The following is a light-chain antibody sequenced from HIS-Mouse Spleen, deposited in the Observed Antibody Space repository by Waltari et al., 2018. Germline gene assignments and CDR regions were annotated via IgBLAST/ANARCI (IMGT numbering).Light chain of an antibody. CDR3: CSYAGSSTRV. CDR1: SGDVWGSNP. Sequence: QSPLTQPPPVCGSPGQSLTISCTRTSGDVWGSNPVSRYQQHPGKAPKLMIYEGSKRPSGVSNRFSGSKSGNTASLTISGLQAEDEADYYCCSYAGSSTRVFGGGTKLTVL. J-gene: IGLJ3*02. V-gene: IGLV2-23*01. CDR2: EGS.